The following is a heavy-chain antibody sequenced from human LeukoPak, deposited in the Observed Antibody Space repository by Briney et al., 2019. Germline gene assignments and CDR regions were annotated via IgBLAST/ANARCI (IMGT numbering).Heavy chain of an antibody. CDR2: TSGSGDRT. CDR3: ARDRVNWNDVGGLFDY. Sequence: PGGSLRLSCAASGFTFSSYAMGWVRQAPGKGLEWVSSTSGSGDRTSYPDSVKGRFTLSRDNSKNTLYLEMDSLRAEDTAVYYCARDRVNWNDVGGLFDYWGQGTLVTVSS. J-gene: IGHJ4*02. CDR1: GFTFSSYA. D-gene: IGHD1-1*01. V-gene: IGHV3-23*01.